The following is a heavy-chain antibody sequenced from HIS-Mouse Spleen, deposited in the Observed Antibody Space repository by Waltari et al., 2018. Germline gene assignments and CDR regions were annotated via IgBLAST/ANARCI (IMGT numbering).Heavy chain of an antibody. CDR3: ARGLPSVDTAMVSAFDI. D-gene: IGHD5-18*01. J-gene: IGHJ3*02. V-gene: IGHV4-39*07. CDR2: IYYSGST. CDR1: GGSISSSRYY. Sequence: QLQLQESGPGLVKPSETLSLTCTVSGGSISSSRYYWGWIRQPPGKGLEWIGSIYYSGSTYYNPSLKSRVTISVDTSKNQFSLKLSSVTAADTAVYYCARGLPSVDTAMVSAFDIWGQGTMVTVSS.